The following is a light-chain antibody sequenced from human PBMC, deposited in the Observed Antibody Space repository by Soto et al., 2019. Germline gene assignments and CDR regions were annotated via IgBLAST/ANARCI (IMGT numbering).Light chain of an antibody. Sequence: QSALTQPASVSGSPGQSITISCTGTSSDVGGYNYVSWYQHHPGKAPKLMIFDVSNRPSGVSNRFSGSKSANTASLTISGLQAEDEADYYCSSYTSSSTPYVFGTGTKLTGL. V-gene: IGLV2-14*03. CDR2: DVS. CDR1: SSDVGGYNY. CDR3: SSYTSSSTPYV. J-gene: IGLJ1*01.